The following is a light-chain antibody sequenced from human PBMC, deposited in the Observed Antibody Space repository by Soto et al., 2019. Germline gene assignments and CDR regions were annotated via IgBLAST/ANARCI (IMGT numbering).Light chain of an antibody. CDR2: GAS. CDR3: QQYNNWPLT. Sequence: EIVMTQSPATLSVSPGERATLSCRASQSVSSNLAWYQQKPGQAPRLLIYGASSRATGIPARFSGSGSGTEFTLTISSLQSEHFAVYYCQQYNNWPLTFGGGTMVEI. V-gene: IGKV3D-15*01. CDR1: QSVSSN. J-gene: IGKJ4*01.